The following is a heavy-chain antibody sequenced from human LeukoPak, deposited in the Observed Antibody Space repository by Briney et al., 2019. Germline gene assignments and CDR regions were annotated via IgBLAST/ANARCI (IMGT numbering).Heavy chain of an antibody. D-gene: IGHD2-15*01. J-gene: IGHJ4*02. CDR1: GDTFSSYA. CDR2: IIPIFGTA. Sequence: ASVKVSCKASGDTFSSYAISWVRQAPGQGLEWMGGIIPIFGTANYAQKFQGRVTITADESTSTAYMGLSSLRSEDTAVYYCARVFSGRGFVDYWGQGTLVTVSS. CDR3: ARVFSGRGFVDY. V-gene: IGHV1-69*13.